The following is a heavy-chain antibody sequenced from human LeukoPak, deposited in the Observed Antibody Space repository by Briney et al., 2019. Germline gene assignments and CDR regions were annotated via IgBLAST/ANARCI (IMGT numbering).Heavy chain of an antibody. Sequence: PSETLSLTCTASGGSFSGYYWSWIRQPPGKGLEWIGEINHSGSTNYNPSLKSRVTISVDTSKNQFSLKPSSVTAADTAVYDCASISGGSLIIQGDLWDQGTFVTVSS. CDR3: ASISGGSLIIQGDL. V-gene: IGHV4-34*01. CDR2: INHSGST. CDR1: GGSFSGYY. D-gene: IGHD3-10*01. J-gene: IGHJ5*02.